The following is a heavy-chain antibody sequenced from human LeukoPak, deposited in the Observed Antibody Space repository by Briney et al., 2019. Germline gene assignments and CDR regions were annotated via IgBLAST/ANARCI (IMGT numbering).Heavy chain of an antibody. CDR1: GFTFSSYS. J-gene: IGHJ4*02. CDR2: ISSSSNKI. D-gene: IGHD3-3*01. Sequence: GGSLRLSCAASGFTFSSYSMNWVRQAPGKGPEWVSYISSSSNKIYYADSMKGRFITSRDNAKNSLYLQMNSLRDEDTAVYYCARSGLRFLELLDYWGQGTLVTVSS. CDR3: ARSGLRFLELLDY. V-gene: IGHV3-48*02.